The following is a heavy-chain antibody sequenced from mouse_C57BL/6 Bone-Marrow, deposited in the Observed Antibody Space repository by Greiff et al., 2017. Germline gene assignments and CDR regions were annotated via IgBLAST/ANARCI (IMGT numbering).Heavy chain of an antibody. Sequence: VQLQQSGAELVKPGASVKLSCKASGYTFTDYYINWVKQRPGQGLEWIGKIGPGSGGTYYNEKFKGKATLTADKSSSTAYMQLSSLTSEDSAVYFCTRGITTVVVGFDDRGQGTTLTVSS. CDR2: IGPGSGGT. CDR3: TRGITTVVVGFDD. D-gene: IGHD1-1*01. J-gene: IGHJ2*01. CDR1: GYTFTDYY. V-gene: IGHV1-77*01.